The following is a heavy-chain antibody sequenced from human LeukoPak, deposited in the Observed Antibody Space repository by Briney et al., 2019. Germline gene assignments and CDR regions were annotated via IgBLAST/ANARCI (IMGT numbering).Heavy chain of an antibody. CDR3: ARDQVRGVTDDAFDI. CDR1: GYTFTSYA. V-gene: IGHV1-3*01. Sequence: ASVKVSCKASGYTFTSYAMHWVRQAPGQRLEWMGWINAGNGNTKYSQKFQGRVTITRDTSASTAYMELSSLRSEDTAVYYCARDQVRGVTDDAFDIWGQGTMVTVSS. CDR2: INAGNGNT. J-gene: IGHJ3*02. D-gene: IGHD3-10*01.